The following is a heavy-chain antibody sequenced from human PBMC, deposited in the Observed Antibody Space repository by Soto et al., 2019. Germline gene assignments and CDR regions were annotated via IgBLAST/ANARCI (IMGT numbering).Heavy chain of an antibody. Sequence: GESLKISCKGSGYRFTNYWINWVRQMPGEGLEWMGRIDPSDSYTNYSPSFQGHVTISADTSISTAYLQWSSLKASDTAMYYCARHLRGWKAPDYWDQGTLVTVSS. CDR2: IDPSDSYT. CDR3: ARHLRGWKAPDY. J-gene: IGHJ4*02. V-gene: IGHV5-10-1*01. CDR1: GYRFTNYW. D-gene: IGHD1-1*01.